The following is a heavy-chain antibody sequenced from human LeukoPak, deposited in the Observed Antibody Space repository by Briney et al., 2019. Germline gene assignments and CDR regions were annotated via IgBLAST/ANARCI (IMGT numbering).Heavy chain of an antibody. CDR3: ARERPNVLLWFGEIAFDI. Sequence: GGSLRLSCAASGFSFSSFAMTWVRLAPGKGLEWVSYISSSGSTIYYADSVKGRFTISRDNAKNSLYLQMNSLRAEDTAVYYCARERPNVLLWFGEIAFDIWGQGTMVTVSS. J-gene: IGHJ3*02. V-gene: IGHV3-48*04. CDR2: ISSSGSTI. CDR1: GFSFSSFA. D-gene: IGHD3-10*01.